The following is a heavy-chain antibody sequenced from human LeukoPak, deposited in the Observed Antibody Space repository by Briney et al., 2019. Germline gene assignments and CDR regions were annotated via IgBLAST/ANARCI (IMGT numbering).Heavy chain of an antibody. CDR3: AKDRSAAGTLEDY. Sequence: GGSLRLSCAASGFTFSSYSMNWVRQAPGKGLEWVSSISSSSSYIYYADSVKGRFTISRDNAKNSLYLQMNSLRAEDTAVYYCAKDRSAAGTLEDYWGQGTLVTVSS. D-gene: IGHD6-13*01. J-gene: IGHJ4*02. V-gene: IGHV3-21*01. CDR1: GFTFSSYS. CDR2: ISSSSSYI.